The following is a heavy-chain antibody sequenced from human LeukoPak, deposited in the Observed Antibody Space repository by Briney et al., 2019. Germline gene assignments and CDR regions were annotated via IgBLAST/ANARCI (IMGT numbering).Heavy chain of an antibody. V-gene: IGHV3-53*01. CDR1: GFTVSINY. CDR2: IYNCCRT. Sequence: GVSVSLLCAAWGFTVSINYMSWVREAPGKGVEGVSVIYNCCRTYYADSVEGRFTISRDNSKNTLYLQMNSVRAEDTAVYYCARVPTAAGTSWGQGTLVTVSS. CDR3: ARVPTAAGTS. J-gene: IGHJ4*02. D-gene: IGHD6-13*01.